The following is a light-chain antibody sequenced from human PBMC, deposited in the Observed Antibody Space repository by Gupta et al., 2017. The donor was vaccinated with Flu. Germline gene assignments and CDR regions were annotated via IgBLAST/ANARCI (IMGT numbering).Light chain of an antibody. J-gene: IGKJ1*01. CDR2: AAS. Sequence: DLQMTQSPPSLSASVGDRVTITCRASQGISNHLAWFQQKPGKAPKSLIYAASSLQRGVPSRFSGRASGTYITLIISMLHPEDSATYCCQQYQSSPKTFGEGTKVEIK. CDR1: QGISNH. CDR3: QQYQSSPKT. V-gene: IGKV1-16*01.